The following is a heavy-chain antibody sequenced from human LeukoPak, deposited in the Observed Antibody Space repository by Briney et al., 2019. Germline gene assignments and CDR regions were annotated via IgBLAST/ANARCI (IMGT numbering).Heavy chain of an antibody. J-gene: IGHJ6*03. D-gene: IGHD3-22*01. CDR2: IYTSGST. Sequence: PSETLSLTCTVSGGSISSYYWSWIRQPAGKGLEWIGRIYTSGSTNYNPSLKSRVTMSVDTSKNQFSLKLSSVTAADTAVYYCAREESQYYYDSSGYYAASYYYYYYMDVWGKGTTVTISS. CDR3: AREESQYYYDSSGYYAASYYYYYYMDV. V-gene: IGHV4-4*07. CDR1: GGSISSYY.